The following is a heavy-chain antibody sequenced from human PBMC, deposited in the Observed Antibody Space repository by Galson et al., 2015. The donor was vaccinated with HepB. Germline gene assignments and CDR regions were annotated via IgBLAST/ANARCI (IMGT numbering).Heavy chain of an antibody. V-gene: IGHV1-69*13. CDR3: ATDSATLTGWLDP. CDR1: GGTFSNYA. J-gene: IGHJ5*02. D-gene: IGHD5-12*01. Sequence: SVKVSCKASGGTFSNYAISWVRQAPGQGLEWMGGIIPIFAASNYAQKFQGRVTISADESTSTAYMELSSLRSDDTAVYYCATDSATLTGWLDPWGQGTLVTVSS. CDR2: IIPIFAAS.